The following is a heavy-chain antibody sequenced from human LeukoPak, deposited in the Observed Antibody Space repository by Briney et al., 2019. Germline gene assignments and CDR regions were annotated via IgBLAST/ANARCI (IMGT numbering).Heavy chain of an antibody. J-gene: IGHJ3*02. CDR3: ARPTEFEAFDI. CDR2: IYYSGST. Sequence: PSETLSLTCTVSGGSISSYYWSWIRQPPGKGLEWIGYIYYSGSTNYNPSLKSRVTISVDTSKNQFSLKLSSVTAADTAVYYCARPTEFEAFDIWAKGQWSPSL. V-gene: IGHV4-59*01. CDR1: GGSISSYY. D-gene: IGHD4-17*01.